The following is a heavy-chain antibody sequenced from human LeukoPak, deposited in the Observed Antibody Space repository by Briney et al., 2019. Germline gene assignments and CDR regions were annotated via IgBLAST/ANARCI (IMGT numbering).Heavy chain of an antibody. D-gene: IGHD2-8*02. CDR1: GFTFSSYA. CDR3: ARDVSAVLGGGYFDY. V-gene: IGHV3-30-3*01. J-gene: IGHJ4*02. CDR2: ISYDGSNK. Sequence: GGSLRLSCAASGFTFSSYAIHWVRQAPGKGLEWVAVISYDGSNKYYADSVKGRFTISRDNSKNTLYLQMNSLRAEDTAVYYCARDVSAVLGGGYFDYWGQGTLVTVSS.